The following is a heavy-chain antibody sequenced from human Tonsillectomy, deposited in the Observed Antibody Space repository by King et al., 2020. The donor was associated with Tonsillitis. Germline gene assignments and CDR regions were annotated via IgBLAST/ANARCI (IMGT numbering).Heavy chain of an antibody. J-gene: IGHJ4*02. V-gene: IGHV1-18*01. CDR2: ISPFNGDT. D-gene: IGHD2-8*02. CDR1: GYSFTTYG. Sequence: QLVQSGSEVKKPGASVRVSCKASGYSFTTYGITWVRQAPGQGLEWMGWISPFNGDTNFGQKFQGRVTMTTDTSTSTAYLELRTLRYDDTAVYYCARSSSGVRDYWGQGTLVTVAS. CDR3: ARSSSGVRDY.